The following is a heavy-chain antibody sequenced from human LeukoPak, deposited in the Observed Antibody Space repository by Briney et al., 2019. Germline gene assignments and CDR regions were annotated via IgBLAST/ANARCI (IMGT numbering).Heavy chain of an antibody. V-gene: IGHV3-7*01. Sequence: PGGSLRLSCVASGFTFSSYWMGWVRQAPGKGLEWVANMKQDGSAKHYADSVKGRFSISRDNSKNSVYLQMDSLRAEDTAVYYCARDNVGALDYWGHGTLATVSS. CDR3: ARDNVGALDY. CDR2: MKQDGSAK. CDR1: GFTFSSYW. D-gene: IGHD1-26*01. J-gene: IGHJ4*01.